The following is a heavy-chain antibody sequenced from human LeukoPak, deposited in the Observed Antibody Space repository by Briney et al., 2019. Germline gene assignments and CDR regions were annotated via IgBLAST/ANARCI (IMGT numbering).Heavy chain of an antibody. CDR1: GFSFSSYP. CDR2: ISSNGAGT. D-gene: IGHD3-10*01. V-gene: IGHV3-64*01. J-gene: IGHJ6*03. CDR3: ARGARVYGSGSYYDYYYYMDV. Sequence: PGGSLRLSCAASGFSFSSYPMHWVRQAPGKGLEYVSAISSNGAGTHYANSVKGRFTISRDDSKNTLYLQLGSLRGDDMAVYYCARGARVYGSGSYYDYYYYMDVWGKGTTVAISS.